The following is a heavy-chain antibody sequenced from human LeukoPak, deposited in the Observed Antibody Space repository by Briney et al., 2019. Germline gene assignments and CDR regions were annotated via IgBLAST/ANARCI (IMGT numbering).Heavy chain of an antibody. Sequence: GGSLRLSCAASGFTFSSYAMSWVRQAPGKGLEWVSSISSSSSYIYYADSVKGRFTISRDNAKNSLYLQMNSLRAEDTAVYYCAREPKTYYYDSSGQIDYWGQGTLVTVSS. V-gene: IGHV3-21*01. CDR1: GFTFSSYA. CDR3: AREPKTYYYDSSGQIDY. D-gene: IGHD3-22*01. CDR2: ISSSSSYI. J-gene: IGHJ4*02.